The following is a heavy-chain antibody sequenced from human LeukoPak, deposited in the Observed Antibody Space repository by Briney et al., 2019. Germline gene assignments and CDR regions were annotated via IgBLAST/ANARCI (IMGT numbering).Heavy chain of an antibody. CDR2: ISWNSGSI. CDR1: GFTFDDYA. J-gene: IGHJ4*02. D-gene: IGHD5-12*01. V-gene: IGHV3-9*01. CDR3: ARARRSRYSGYERGVDFDY. Sequence: GGSLRLSCAASGFTFDDYAMHWVRQAPGKGLEWVSGISWNSGSIGYADSVKGRFTISRDNAKNSLYLQMNSLRAEDTAVYYCARARRSRYSGYERGVDFDYWGQGTLVTVSS.